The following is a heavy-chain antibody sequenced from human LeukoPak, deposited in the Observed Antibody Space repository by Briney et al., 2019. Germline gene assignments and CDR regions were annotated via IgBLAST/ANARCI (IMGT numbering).Heavy chain of an antibody. CDR2: ISGSSSHT. Sequence: GGSLRLSCAASGXTFSDYYMSWIRQAPGKGLEWVSYISGSSSHTNYADSVKGRFTISRDNAKNSLYLQMNSLRAEDTAVYYCARDAPATNYYGMDVWGQGTTVTVSS. J-gene: IGHJ6*02. CDR1: GXTFSDYY. V-gene: IGHV3-11*05. CDR3: ARDAPATNYYGMDV. D-gene: IGHD4-11*01.